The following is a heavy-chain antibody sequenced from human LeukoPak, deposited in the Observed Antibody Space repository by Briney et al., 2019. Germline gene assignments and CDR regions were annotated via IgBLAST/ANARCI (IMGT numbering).Heavy chain of an antibody. D-gene: IGHD1-26*01. V-gene: IGHV3-30*02. CDR1: GFTFSSYG. CDR2: IRYDGSNK. Sequence: GGSLRLSCAASGFTFSSYGMHWVRQAPGKGLEWVAFIRYDGSNKYYADSVKGRFTISRDNSKNTLYLQMNSLRAEDTAVYYCAKVGTSIVGATTGGDYFDYWGQGTLVTASS. J-gene: IGHJ4*02. CDR3: AKVGTSIVGATTGGDYFDY.